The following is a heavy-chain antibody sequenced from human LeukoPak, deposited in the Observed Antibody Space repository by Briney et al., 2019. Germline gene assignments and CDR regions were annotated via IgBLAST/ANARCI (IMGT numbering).Heavy chain of an antibody. CDR3: ARARAPSITIFGVVRDNWFDP. D-gene: IGHD3-3*01. J-gene: IGHJ5*02. V-gene: IGHV4-59*12. Sequence: PSETLSLTCTVSGGSISSYYWSWIRQPPGKGLEWIGYIYYSGSTNYNPSLKSRVTISVDTSKNQFSLKLSSVTAADTAVYYCARARAPSITIFGVVRDNWFDPWGQGTLVTVSS. CDR1: GGSISSYY. CDR2: IYYSGST.